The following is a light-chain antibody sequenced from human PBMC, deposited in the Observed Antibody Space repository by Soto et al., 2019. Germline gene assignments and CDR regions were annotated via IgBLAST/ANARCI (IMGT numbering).Light chain of an antibody. V-gene: IGKV3-15*01. CDR3: QQYHHWPYT. CDR1: QSVSSN. Sequence: EIVMTQSPATLSVSPGERATLSCRASQSVSSNLAWYQQKPGQAPRLLIYGASTRATGIPARFSGSGSGTEFTLTISSLQSEDFAVYYWQQYHHWPYTFGQGTKLEIK. J-gene: IGKJ2*01. CDR2: GAS.